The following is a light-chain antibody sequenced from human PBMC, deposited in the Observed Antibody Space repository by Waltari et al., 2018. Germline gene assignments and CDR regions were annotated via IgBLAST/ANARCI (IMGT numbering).Light chain of an antibody. J-gene: IGKJ3*01. V-gene: IGKV3-15*01. CDR3: QQYNNWPRV. Sequence: EIVMTQSPATLSVSPGERATLSCRASQSVSSNLVWYQQKPGQAPRLLIYDASTRATGIPARFSGSGSGTEFTVTISSLQSEDFAVYHCQQYNNWPRVFGPGTKVDIK. CDR2: DAS. CDR1: QSVSSN.